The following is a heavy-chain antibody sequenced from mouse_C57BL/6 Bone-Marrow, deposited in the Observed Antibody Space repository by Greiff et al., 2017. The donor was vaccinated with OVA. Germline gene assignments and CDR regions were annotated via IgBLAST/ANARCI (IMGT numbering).Heavy chain of an antibody. J-gene: IGHJ4*01. Sequence: EVKLMESGPVLVKPGASVKMSCKASGYTFTDYYMNWVKQSHGKSLEWIGVINPYNGGTSYNQKFKGKATLTVDKSSSTAYMELNSLTSEDSAVYYCARKGTGTRDYYAMDYWGQGTSVTVSS. CDR1: GYTFTDYY. D-gene: IGHD4-1*01. CDR3: ARKGTGTRDYYAMDY. V-gene: IGHV1-19*01. CDR2: INPYNGGT.